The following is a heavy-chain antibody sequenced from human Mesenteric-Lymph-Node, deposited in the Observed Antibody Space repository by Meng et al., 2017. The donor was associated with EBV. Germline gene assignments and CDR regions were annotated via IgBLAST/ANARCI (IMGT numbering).Heavy chain of an antibody. V-gene: IGHV4-39*01. CDR2: IYYSGGV. J-gene: IGHJ4*02. Sequence: LLAEESAPGLVKPSWTLSLTCIVCGVPISSSNYYWGWIRQPRGKGLECIGSIYYSGGVYYNLSLKSRAPVSVDTSKHQFSLRLSSVTAADTAVYYCARHREGGGFEPIDYWGQGTLVTVSS. CDR1: GVPISSSNYY. CDR3: ARHREGGGFEPIDY. D-gene: IGHD5-24*01.